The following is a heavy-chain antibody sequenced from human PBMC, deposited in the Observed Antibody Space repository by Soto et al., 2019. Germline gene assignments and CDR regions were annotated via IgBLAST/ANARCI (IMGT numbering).Heavy chain of an antibody. J-gene: IGHJ4*02. Sequence: GGSLRLSCAASGFTFSSYAMSWVRQAPGKGLEWVSAISGSGGSTYYADSVKGRFTISRDNSKNTLYLQMNSLRAEDTAVYYCAKPSGGEQWLVGRFGFWGQGTLVTVSS. CDR1: GFTFSSYA. CDR2: ISGSGGST. D-gene: IGHD6-19*01. V-gene: IGHV3-23*01. CDR3: AKPSGGEQWLVGRFGF.